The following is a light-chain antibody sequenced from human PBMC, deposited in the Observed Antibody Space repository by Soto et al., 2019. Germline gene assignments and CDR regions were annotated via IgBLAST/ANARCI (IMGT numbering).Light chain of an antibody. V-gene: IGKV1-5*01. CDR1: QNISSW. Sequence: DIQMSQSPSTLSASLGDRVTVPCRASQNISSWLAWYQQKPGEAPKLLIYDASNLQSGVPSRFSGSGSGTEFTLTINSLQPDDFATYYCQQYSDYSRTFGQGTKVDIK. CDR3: QQYSDYSRT. CDR2: DAS. J-gene: IGKJ1*01.